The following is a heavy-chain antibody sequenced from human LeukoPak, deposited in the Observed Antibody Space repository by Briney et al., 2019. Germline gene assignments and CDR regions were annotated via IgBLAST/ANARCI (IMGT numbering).Heavy chain of an antibody. CDR3: ARDLFWGSIDY. CDR1: GGSISSGDYY. J-gene: IGHJ4*02. Sequence: SETLSLTCTVSGGSISSGDYYWSWIRQPPGKGLEWIGYIYYSGSTYYNPSLKSRVTISVDTSKNQFSLKLSSVTAADSAVYYCARDLFWGSIDYWGQGTLVTVSS. V-gene: IGHV4-30-4*08. CDR2: IYYSGST. D-gene: IGHD3-16*01.